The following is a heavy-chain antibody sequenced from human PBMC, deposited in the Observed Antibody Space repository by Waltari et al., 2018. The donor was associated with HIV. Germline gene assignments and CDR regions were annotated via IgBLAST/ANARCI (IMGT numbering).Heavy chain of an antibody. J-gene: IGHJ6*02. V-gene: IGHV3-21*01. D-gene: IGHD1-26*01. Sequence: EVQLVESGGGLVKPGGSLSISCAASGCTFSDSSMNWVRQAPGKGLEWVSSISKTSEYIYYAASVKGRFTISRDNAKKSVYLQMNSLRVEDTAVFYCTRRTPSGTYGMDVWGQGTTVTVSS. CDR2: ISKTSEYI. CDR1: GCTFSDSS. CDR3: TRRTPSGTYGMDV.